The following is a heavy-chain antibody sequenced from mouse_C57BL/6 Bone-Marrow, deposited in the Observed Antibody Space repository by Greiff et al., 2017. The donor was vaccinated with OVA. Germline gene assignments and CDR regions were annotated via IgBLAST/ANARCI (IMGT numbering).Heavy chain of an antibody. CDR2: IYPRSGNT. CDR1: GYTFTSYG. V-gene: IGHV1-81*01. CDR3: ARWGYYPHWYFDV. Sequence: QVQLQQSGAELARPGASVKLSCKASGYTFTSYGISWVKQRTGQGLEWIGEIYPRSGNTYYNEKFKGKATLTADKSSSTAYMELRSLTSEDSAVYFCARWGYYPHWYFDVWGKGTTVTVSS. J-gene: IGHJ1*03. D-gene: IGHD2-3*01.